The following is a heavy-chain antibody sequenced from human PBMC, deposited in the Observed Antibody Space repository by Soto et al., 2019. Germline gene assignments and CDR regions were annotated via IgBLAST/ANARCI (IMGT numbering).Heavy chain of an antibody. CDR2: INHSGST. CDR1: GGSFSGYY. D-gene: IGHD2-15*01. V-gene: IGHV4-34*01. Sequence: SETLSLTCAVYGGSFSGYYWSWIRQPPGKGLEWIGEINHSGSTNYNPSLKSRVTISVDTSKNQFSLKLSSVTAADTAVYYCARGLDCSGGSCYYRSYYYYYYMDVWGKGTTVTVSS. CDR3: ARGLDCSGGSCYYRSYYYYYYMDV. J-gene: IGHJ6*03.